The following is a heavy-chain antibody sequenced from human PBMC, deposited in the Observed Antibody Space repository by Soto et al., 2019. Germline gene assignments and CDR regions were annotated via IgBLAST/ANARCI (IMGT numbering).Heavy chain of an antibody. CDR1: GYTFTSYG. CDR3: ARALTPIDY. J-gene: IGHJ4*02. Sequence: QVQLVQSGAEVKKPGASAKVSCKASGYTFTSYGISWVRQAPGQGLEWIGWISGHNGNTIYAQKIQGRVTMTTDTSTSTAYMELRSLRSDDTCVYYCARALTPIDYWGQGTLVTVSS. D-gene: IGHD3-9*01. CDR2: ISGHNGNT. V-gene: IGHV1-18*01.